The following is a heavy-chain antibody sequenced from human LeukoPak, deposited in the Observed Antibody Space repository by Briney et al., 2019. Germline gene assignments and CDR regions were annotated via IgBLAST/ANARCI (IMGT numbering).Heavy chain of an antibody. CDR1: GFTFSSYW. J-gene: IGHJ4*02. D-gene: IGHD5-12*01. V-gene: IGHV3-7*01. Sequence: GGSLRLSCAASGFTFSSYWMSWVRQAPGKGLEWVANIKQDGSEKYYVASVKGRFTISRDNAKNSLYLQMNSLRAEDTAVYYCARVGSWDIAYVDYWGQGTLVTVSS. CDR3: ARVGSWDIAYVDY. CDR2: IKQDGSEK.